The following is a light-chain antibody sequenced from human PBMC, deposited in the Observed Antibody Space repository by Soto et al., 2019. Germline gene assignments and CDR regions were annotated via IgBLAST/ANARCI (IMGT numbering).Light chain of an antibody. CDR1: QSVSSSY. CDR2: GAS. CDR3: QQYGSSSWT. J-gene: IGKJ1*01. V-gene: IGKV3-20*01. Sequence: EIVLTQSPGTLSLSPGERATLSCRASQSVSSSYLAWYQQKPGQAPRLLIYGASSRATGIPDRFSGSGSGTHFTLTISRLEPEDFAVYYWQQYGSSSWTFGQGTKVEIK.